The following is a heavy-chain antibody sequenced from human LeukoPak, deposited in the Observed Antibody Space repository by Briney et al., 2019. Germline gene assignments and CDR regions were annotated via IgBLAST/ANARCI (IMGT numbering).Heavy chain of an antibody. CDR2: IYYSGST. CDR3: ARLGGSYTPTYYYYYYMDV. CDR1: GGSISSYY. J-gene: IGHJ6*03. D-gene: IGHD4-23*01. V-gene: IGHV4-59*08. Sequence: SETLSLTCTVSGGSISSYYWSWIRQPPGKGLEWIGYIYYSGSTNYNPSLKSRVTISVDTSKNQFSLKLSSVTAADTAVYYCARLGGSYTPTYYYYYYMDVWGKGTTVTVSS.